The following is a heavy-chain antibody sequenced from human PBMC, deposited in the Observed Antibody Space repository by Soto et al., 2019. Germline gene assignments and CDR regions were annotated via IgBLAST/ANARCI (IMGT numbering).Heavy chain of an antibody. CDR3: ARDQADPIAVAGPYYFDY. CDR2: TYYRSKWYN. D-gene: IGHD6-19*01. CDR1: GDSVSRNSAA. Sequence: SQTLSLTCPISGDSVSRNSAAWNWISQSPSRGLEWLGRTYYRSKWYNDYAVSVKSRITINPDTSKNQFSLQLNSVTPEDTAVYYCARDQADPIAVAGPYYFDYWGQGTLVTVSS. J-gene: IGHJ4*02. V-gene: IGHV6-1*01.